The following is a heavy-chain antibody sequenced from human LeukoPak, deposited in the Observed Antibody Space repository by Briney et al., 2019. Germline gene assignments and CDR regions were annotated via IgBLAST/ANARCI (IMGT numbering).Heavy chain of an antibody. Sequence: ASVKVSCKVSGYTLTELSMHWVRQAPGKGLEWMGGFDPEDGETIYAQKFQGRVTMTTDTSTSTAYMELRSLRSDDTAVYYCARGGYSSSWLLDYWGQGTLVTVSS. J-gene: IGHJ4*02. CDR2: FDPEDGET. CDR3: ARGGYSSSWLLDY. CDR1: GYTLTELS. D-gene: IGHD6-13*01. V-gene: IGHV1-24*01.